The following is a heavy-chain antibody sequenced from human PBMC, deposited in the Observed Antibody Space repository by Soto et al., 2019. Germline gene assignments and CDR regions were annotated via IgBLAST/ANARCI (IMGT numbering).Heavy chain of an antibody. D-gene: IGHD5-12*01. Sequence: QVQLVESGGGVVQPGRSLRLSCAASGFTFSSYGMHWVRQAPGKGLEWVAVIWYDGSNKYYADSVKGRFTISRDNSKNTLYLQMNSLRAEDTAVYYCARDLYSGYEGAAFDIWGQGTMVTVSS. V-gene: IGHV3-33*01. CDR2: IWYDGSNK. CDR3: ARDLYSGYEGAAFDI. CDR1: GFTFSSYG. J-gene: IGHJ3*02.